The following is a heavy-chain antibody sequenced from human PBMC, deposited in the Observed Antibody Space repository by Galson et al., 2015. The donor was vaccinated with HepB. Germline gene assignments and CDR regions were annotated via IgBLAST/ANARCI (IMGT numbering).Heavy chain of an antibody. Sequence: SLRLSCAASGFTVSINYMSWVRQAPGKGLEWVSFIYSGGSTYYADSVKGRFTISRNNSKNTLYLQMNSLRAEDTAVYYCARDRGNSGWFIDIWGQGTMVTVSP. J-gene: IGHJ3*02. D-gene: IGHD6-19*01. V-gene: IGHV3-53*01. CDR1: GFTVSINY. CDR3: ARDRGNSGWFIDI. CDR2: IYSGGST.